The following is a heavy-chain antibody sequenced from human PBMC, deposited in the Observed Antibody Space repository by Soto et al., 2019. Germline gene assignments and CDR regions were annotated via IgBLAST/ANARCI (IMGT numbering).Heavy chain of an antibody. CDR3: ARARSPDYYGMDV. CDR1: GFTFSNHW. V-gene: IGHV3-74*01. J-gene: IGHJ6*02. Sequence: EVQLVESGGGLVQPGGSLRVSCAASGFTFSNHWMHWVRQAPGKGLVWVSRINSDGSSTNYADSVKGRFTIPRDNAKNTLYLQMNSLRAEDTAVYYCARARSPDYYGMDVWGQGTTVTVSS. D-gene: IGHD1-26*01. CDR2: INSDGSST.